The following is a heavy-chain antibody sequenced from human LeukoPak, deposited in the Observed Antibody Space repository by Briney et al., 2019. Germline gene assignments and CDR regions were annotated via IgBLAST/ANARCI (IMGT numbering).Heavy chain of an antibody. CDR3: ARDKNDRFDY. CDR1: VYTCIING. CDR2: VSASNSNT. D-gene: IGHD2/OR15-2a*01. J-gene: IGHJ4*02. V-gene: IGHV1-18*01. Sequence: ASVKDSSKASVYTCIINGVSWVRQAPGKGREWMRWVSASNSNTKYAEKMQGRVTMTKETYSSTVYMELRNLRSDDADVYECARDKNDRFDYWGQGTLVTVSS.